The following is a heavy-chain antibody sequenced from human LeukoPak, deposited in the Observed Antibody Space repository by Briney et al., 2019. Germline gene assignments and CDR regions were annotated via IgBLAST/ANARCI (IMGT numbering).Heavy chain of an antibody. D-gene: IGHD5/OR15-5a*01. J-gene: IGHJ4*02. Sequence: SVKVSCKASGYTFTGYYIHWVRQAPGQGLEWMGWINPNSGGTNYAQKFQGRVTMTRDTSISTAYMELSRLRSDDTAVYYSARVPGRVGNYWGQGTLVTVSS. CDR3: ARVPGRVGNY. CDR1: GYTFTGYY. CDR2: INPNSGGT. V-gene: IGHV1-2*02.